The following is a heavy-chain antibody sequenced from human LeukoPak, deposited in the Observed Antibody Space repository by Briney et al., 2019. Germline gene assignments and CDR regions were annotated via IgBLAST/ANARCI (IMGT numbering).Heavy chain of an antibody. D-gene: IGHD2-2*01. J-gene: IGHJ3*02. Sequence: PGGSLRLSCAASGFTFSSYGMHWVRQAPGKGLEWVAFIRYDGSNKYYADSVKGRFTISRDNSKNSLYLHMNNVRPDDTAMYYCAKSRAPTADPDAFDIWGQGTMVTVSS. CDR2: IRYDGSNK. CDR3: AKSRAPTADPDAFDI. V-gene: IGHV3-30*02. CDR1: GFTFSSYG.